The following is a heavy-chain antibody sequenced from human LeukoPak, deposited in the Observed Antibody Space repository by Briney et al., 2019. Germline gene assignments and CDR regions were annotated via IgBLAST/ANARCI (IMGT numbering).Heavy chain of an antibody. D-gene: IGHD3-22*01. CDR3: AREGRYFDSYGYHLFDL. CDR2: T. J-gene: IGHJ2*01. Sequence: SETLSLTCTVSGGSINNSYWSCIRQPPGERLEWIGSTNYNPSVKSRVSVSVDTSKNQVSLKVTSVTAADTAVYYCAREGRYFDSYGYHLFDLWGRGTLVTVSS. CDR1: GGSINNSY. V-gene: IGHV4-59*01.